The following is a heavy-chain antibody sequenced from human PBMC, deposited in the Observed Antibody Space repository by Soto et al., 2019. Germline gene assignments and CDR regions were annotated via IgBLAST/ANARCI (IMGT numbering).Heavy chain of an antibody. CDR3: ARTYSSGWCYFDY. V-gene: IGHV4-39*01. CDR2: IYYSGST. D-gene: IGHD6-19*01. Sequence: SETLSLTCTVSGGSISSSSYYWGWIRQPPGKGLEWIGSIYYSGSTYYNPSLKSRVTISVDTSKNQFSLKLSSVTAADTAVYYCARTYSSGWCYFDYWGQGTLVTVSS. CDR1: GGSISSSSYY. J-gene: IGHJ4*02.